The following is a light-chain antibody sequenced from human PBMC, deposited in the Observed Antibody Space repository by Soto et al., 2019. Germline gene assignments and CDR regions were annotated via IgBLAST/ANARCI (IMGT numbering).Light chain of an antibody. J-gene: IGLJ2*01. Sequence: QSALTQPASVSGSPGQSITISCPETRGNVGGFNKFSWYQKHPGKPPKLMIYDVSIRPSGVFNRFSGSKSGNTASLTISGLQAEDEADYYCSSYTSSSTLGHVVFGGGTKVTVL. V-gene: IGLV2-14*01. CDR3: SSYTSSSTLGHVV. CDR1: RGNVGGFNK. CDR2: DVS.